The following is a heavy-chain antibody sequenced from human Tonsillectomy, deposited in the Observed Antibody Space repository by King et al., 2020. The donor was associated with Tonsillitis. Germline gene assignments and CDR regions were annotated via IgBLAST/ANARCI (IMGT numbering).Heavy chain of an antibody. CDR3: ARGRGISPWGGSGSSYFNY. CDR1: GGSFSSYY. Sequence: HVQLQESGPGLVKPSETLSLTCTVSGGSFSSYYWSWIRQPPGKGLEWIGYIYYSGSTNYNPSLKSRVTISVDTSKNQFSLKLSSVTAADTAVYYCARGRGISPWGGSGSSYFNYWGQGTLVTVSS. V-gene: IGHV4-59*01. D-gene: IGHD3-10*01. CDR2: IYYSGST. J-gene: IGHJ4*02.